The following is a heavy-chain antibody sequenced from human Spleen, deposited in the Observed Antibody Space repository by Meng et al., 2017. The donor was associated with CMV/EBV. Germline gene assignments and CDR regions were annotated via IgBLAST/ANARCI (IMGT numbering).Heavy chain of an antibody. Sequence: GESLKISCAASGFTVSSNYMSWVRQAPGKGLEWVSTINWNGGSTGYADSVKGRFTISRDNARNSLYLQMNSLRPEDTALYYCTKDILYHSGSFDIWGQGTMVTVSS. CDR1: GFTVSSNY. V-gene: IGHV3-20*04. J-gene: IGHJ3*02. CDR3: TKDILYHSGSFDI. CDR2: INWNGGST. D-gene: IGHD1-26*01.